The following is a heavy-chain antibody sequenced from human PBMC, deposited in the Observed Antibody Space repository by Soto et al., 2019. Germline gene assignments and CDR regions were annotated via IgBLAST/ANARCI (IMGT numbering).Heavy chain of an antibody. CDR1: GGTFSSYR. CDR3: VSDSGANLSSS. Sequence: QVQLVQSGAEVKKPGSSVKVSCKASGGTFSSYRINWVRQAPGQGLEWVGGIVPIYRTADYAQKFQGRVTITADESARTSYMVLRRLKSQDTAVYYCVSDSGANLSSSWGQGTLVTVSS. J-gene: IGHJ4*02. CDR2: IVPIYRTA. D-gene: IGHD6-13*01. V-gene: IGHV1-69*01.